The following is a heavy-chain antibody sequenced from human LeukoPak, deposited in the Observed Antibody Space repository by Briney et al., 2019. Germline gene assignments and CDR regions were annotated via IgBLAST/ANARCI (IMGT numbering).Heavy chain of an antibody. D-gene: IGHD6-19*01. V-gene: IGHV3-30*02. Sequence: GGSLRLSCAASGFTFSSYGIHWVRQAPGKGLEWVSFIRYDGKNQYYADSVKGRFTVSRDNSKKRVYLQMNSLRREDTAVYYCAKEYRSGWYYFDYWGQGTLVTVSS. J-gene: IGHJ4*02. CDR2: IRYDGKNQ. CDR3: AKEYRSGWYYFDY. CDR1: GFTFSSYG.